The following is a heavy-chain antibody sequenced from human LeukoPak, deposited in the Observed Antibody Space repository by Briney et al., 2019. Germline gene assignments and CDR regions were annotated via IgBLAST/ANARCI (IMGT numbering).Heavy chain of an antibody. V-gene: IGHV3-30*04. Sequence: GGSLRLSCAGSGLEFSNNAIHWVRQAPGKGLQWVAVISYDGGEREFAKSVKGRFTISRDNSKYTVYLQMSSLRSEDTAVYYCEREKYSSGWGGDYYFYYGMDVWGQGTTVIVSS. D-gene: IGHD6-19*01. J-gene: IGHJ6*02. CDR1: GLEFSNNA. CDR2: ISYDGGER. CDR3: EREKYSSGWGGDYYFYYGMDV.